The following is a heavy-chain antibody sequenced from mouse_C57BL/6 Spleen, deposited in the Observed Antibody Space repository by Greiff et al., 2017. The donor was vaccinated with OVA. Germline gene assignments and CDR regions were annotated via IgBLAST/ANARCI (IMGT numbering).Heavy chain of an antibody. D-gene: IGHD2-4*01. V-gene: IGHV1-72*01. J-gene: IGHJ4*01. CDR2: IDPNSGGT. CDR1: GYTFTSYW. Sequence: QVQLKQPGAELVKPGASVKLSCKASGYTFTSYWMHWVKQRPGRGLEWIGRIDPNSGGTKYNEKFKSKATLTVDKPSSTAYMQLSSLTSEDSAVYYGASHDYDGTRYAMDYWGQGTSVTVSS. CDR3: ASHDYDGTRYAMDY.